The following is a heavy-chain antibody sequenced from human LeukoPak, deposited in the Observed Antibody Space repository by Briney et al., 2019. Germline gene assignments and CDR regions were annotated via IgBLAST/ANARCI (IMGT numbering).Heavy chain of an antibody. J-gene: IGHJ1*01. D-gene: IGHD3-22*01. V-gene: IGHV3-21*01. CDR1: GFTFSSYG. CDR3: ARGEGNYDSSGYYLEYFQH. Sequence: GGSLRLSCAASGFTFSSYGMHWVRQAPGKGLEWVSAISGNGFSTYYADSVKGRFTISRDNAKNSLYLQMNSLRAEDTAVYYCARGEGNYDSSGYYLEYFQHWGQGTLVTVSS. CDR2: ISGNGFST.